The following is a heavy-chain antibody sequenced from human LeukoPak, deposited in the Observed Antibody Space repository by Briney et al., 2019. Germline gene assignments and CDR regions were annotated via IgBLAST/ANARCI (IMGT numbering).Heavy chain of an antibody. CDR3: TKDSTA. CDR1: GFTFSGSA. CDR2: IRSKGNIYST. J-gene: IGHJ5*02. Sequence: GGSLRLSCAASGFTFSGSAMHWVRQASGKGVEWVGRIRSKGNIYSTAYAASVKGIFTITRDNSKNTAYLQMNGLKTEDTAVYYCTKDSTAWGQGTLVTVSS. V-gene: IGHV3-73*01. D-gene: IGHD2-15*01.